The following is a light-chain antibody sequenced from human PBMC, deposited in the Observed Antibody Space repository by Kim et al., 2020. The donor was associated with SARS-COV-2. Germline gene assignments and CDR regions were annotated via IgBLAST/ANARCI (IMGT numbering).Light chain of an antibody. CDR2: WGS. CDR1: QSLLYSNGYNY. V-gene: IGKV2-28*01. J-gene: IGKJ2*01. CDR3: MHALHVLPYT. Sequence: DTVMTQSPLSLSVTPGEPASISCRSSQSLLYSNGYNYLDWYVQRSGQSPQLLIFWGSSRASGVPERFSGSGSGTDFTLRISRVEAEEVWIYYCMHALHVLPYTFGQGTKLEI.